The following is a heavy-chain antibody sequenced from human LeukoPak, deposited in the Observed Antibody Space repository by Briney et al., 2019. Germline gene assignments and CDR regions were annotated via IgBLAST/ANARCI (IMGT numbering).Heavy chain of an antibody. V-gene: IGHV4-39*07. CDR2: IYHSGST. CDR1: GGSLCSSSYY. D-gene: IGHD5-12*01. J-gene: IGHJ4*02. CDR3: ARDSVVDIEASTTYYFDS. Sequence: SETLSLTCTVSGGSLCSSSYYWGWIRQPPGKGLEWIGSIYHSGSTYYNPSLRSRVTISLDTSKNQFSLKMFSVTAADTAVYYCARDSVVDIEASTTYYFDSWGQGTLVTVSS.